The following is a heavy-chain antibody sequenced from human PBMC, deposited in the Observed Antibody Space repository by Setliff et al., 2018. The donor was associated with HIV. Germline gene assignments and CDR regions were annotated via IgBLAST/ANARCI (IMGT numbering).Heavy chain of an antibody. V-gene: IGHV1-3*04. CDR2: LNTGNGDT. D-gene: IGHD1-26*01. Sequence: ASVKVSCKTSGYTFINYVMHWVRQAPGQSLEWVGWLNTGNGDTGYSQKFQGRVTFTRDTSASAAYMELSSLRSEDTAVYYCARDSELRALDIWGQGTMVTVSS. CDR3: ARDSELRALDI. J-gene: IGHJ3*02. CDR1: GYTFINYV.